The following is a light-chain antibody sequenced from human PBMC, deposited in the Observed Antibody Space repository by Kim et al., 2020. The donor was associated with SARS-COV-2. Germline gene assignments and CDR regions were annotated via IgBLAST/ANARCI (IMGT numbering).Light chain of an antibody. CDR2: DND. J-gene: IGLJ2*01. V-gene: IGLV1-51*01. CDR3: GTWDASLTAGEV. Sequence: RVTIPCLGSSSNIGVNSVSWYQHFPGTAPKLVIYDNDKRPSGVPDRFSGSKSDTSATLGITGLQPGDEADYFCGTWDASLTAGEVFGGGTQLTVL. CDR1: SSNIGVNS.